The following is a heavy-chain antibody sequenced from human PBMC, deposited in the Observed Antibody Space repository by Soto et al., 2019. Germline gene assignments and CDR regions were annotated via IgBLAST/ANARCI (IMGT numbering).Heavy chain of an antibody. V-gene: IGHV3-30-3*01. D-gene: IGHD2-2*02. CDR1: GFTFSSYA. CDR3: ARGRYCSSTSCYSNYGMDV. J-gene: IGHJ6*02. Sequence: GGSLRLSCAASGFTFSSYAMHWVRQAPGKGLEWVAVISYDGSNKYYADSVKGRFTISRDNSKNTLYLQMNSLRAEDTAVYYCARGRYCSSTSCYSNYGMDVWGQGTTVTVSS. CDR2: ISYDGSNK.